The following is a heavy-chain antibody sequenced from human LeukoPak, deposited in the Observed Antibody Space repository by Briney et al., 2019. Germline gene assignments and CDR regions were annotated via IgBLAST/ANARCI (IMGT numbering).Heavy chain of an antibody. Sequence: SETLSLTCAVYGGSFSGYYWSWIRQPPGKGLEWFGEINHSGSANYNPSLKSRVTISVDTSKNQFSLKLSSVTAADTAVYYCARVGIAAAGPGFDPWGQGTLVTVSS. J-gene: IGHJ5*02. D-gene: IGHD6-13*01. CDR1: GGSFSGYY. V-gene: IGHV4-34*01. CDR3: ARVGIAAAGPGFDP. CDR2: INHSGSA.